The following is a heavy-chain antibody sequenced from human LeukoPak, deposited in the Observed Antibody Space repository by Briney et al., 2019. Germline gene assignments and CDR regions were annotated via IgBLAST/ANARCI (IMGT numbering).Heavy chain of an antibody. CDR3: ARSQTIAVADWFDP. CDR1: GFTFSSYW. D-gene: IGHD6-19*01. Sequence: PGGSLRLSCAASGFTFSSYWMHWVRQAPGKGLVWVSRINSDGSSTSYADSVEGRFTISRDNAKNTLYLQMNSLRAEDTAVYYCARSQTIAVADWFDPWGQGTLVTVSS. CDR2: INSDGSST. V-gene: IGHV3-74*01. J-gene: IGHJ5*02.